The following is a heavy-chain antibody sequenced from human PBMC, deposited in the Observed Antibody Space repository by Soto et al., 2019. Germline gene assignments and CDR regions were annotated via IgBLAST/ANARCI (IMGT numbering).Heavy chain of an antibody. D-gene: IGHD6-25*01. V-gene: IGHV3-23*01. CDR2: ISGSGDSA. CDR3: AKAYSSGPDYYYNMDV. Sequence: EVQLLESGGGLVQPGGSLRVSCEASGFMFSSYALSWVRQAPGKGLEWVSGISGSGDSAYHADSVKGRFTISRDDSKNTLYLQMNSLTVEDTAVYYCAKAYSSGPDYYYNMDVWSKGTTVTVSS. CDR1: GFMFSSYA. J-gene: IGHJ6*03.